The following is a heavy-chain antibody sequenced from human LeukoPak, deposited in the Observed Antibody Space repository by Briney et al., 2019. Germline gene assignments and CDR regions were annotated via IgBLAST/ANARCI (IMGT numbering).Heavy chain of an antibody. J-gene: IGHJ3*02. CDR1: GFTFDDYA. CDR2: ISWNSVGI. V-gene: IGHV3-9*01. D-gene: IGHD3-16*01. CDR3: AKAIYDYVWGSTSAPFDI. Sequence: PGGSLRLSCTASGFTFDDYAMHWVRQVPGKGLEWVSGISWNSVGIGYADSVKGRFTISRDNAKNSLYLQMNSLRAEDTALYYCAKAIYDYVWGSTSAPFDIWGQGTMVTVS.